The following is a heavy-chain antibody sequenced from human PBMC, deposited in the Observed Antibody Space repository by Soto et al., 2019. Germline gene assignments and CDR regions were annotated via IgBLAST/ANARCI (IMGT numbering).Heavy chain of an antibody. J-gene: IGHJ4*02. CDR3: AKEVSLGSTVDLGY. CDR2: ISGSGGST. D-gene: IGHD7-27*01. Sequence: GGSLRLSCAASGFTFSLFAMSWVRQSPGKGLEWVSTISGSGGSTYYADAVKGRFTISRDNSMDTLYLQMKSLRVEDTARYYCAKEVSLGSTVDLGYWGQGSMVTVSS. CDR1: GFTFSLFA. V-gene: IGHV3-23*01.